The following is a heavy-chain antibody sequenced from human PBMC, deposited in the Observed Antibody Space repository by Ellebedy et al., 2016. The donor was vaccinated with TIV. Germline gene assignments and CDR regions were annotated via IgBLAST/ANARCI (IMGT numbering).Heavy chain of an antibody. J-gene: IGHJ6*02. D-gene: IGHD3-3*01. Sequence: ASVKVSCKASGGTFSSYAINWVRQALGQGLEWMGRIIPVLGIANNAQTFQGRLTITADKSTRTVYMELSSLTSEDTAVYYCARDAIQFLEWVYKYAMDVWGLGTTVTVSS. V-gene: IGHV1-69*04. CDR3: ARDAIQFLEWVYKYAMDV. CDR2: IIPVLGIA. CDR1: GGTFSSYA.